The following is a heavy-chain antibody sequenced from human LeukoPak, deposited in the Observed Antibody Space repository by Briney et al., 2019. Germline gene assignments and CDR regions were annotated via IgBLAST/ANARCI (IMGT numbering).Heavy chain of an antibody. V-gene: IGHV3-23*01. CDR3: AKVQFNWGPIDY. D-gene: IGHD7-27*01. CDR1: GFTFSNFA. Sequence: GGSLRLSCAASGFTFSNFAIRWVRQVPGKGLEWVSSIDGSGEKTHYPDSVRGRFTVSRDNSKNTLYLQMSSLRVEDTATYFCAKVQFNWGPIDYWGQGAPVIVSS. CDR2: IDGSGEKT. J-gene: IGHJ4*02.